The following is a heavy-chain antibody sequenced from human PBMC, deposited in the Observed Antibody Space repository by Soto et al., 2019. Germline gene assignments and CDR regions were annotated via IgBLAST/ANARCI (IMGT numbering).Heavy chain of an antibody. CDR1: GGSVSSGGCY. CDR3: ARDETLTGTYDY. Sequence: PSETLSLTCTVSGGSVSSGGCYWGWIRQPPGKGLEWIGNIYYGGSTYYNPSLKSRVTISVDTSKNQFSLKLSSVTAADTAVYYCARDETLTGTYDYWGQGTLVTVSS. V-gene: IGHV4-31*03. J-gene: IGHJ4*02. D-gene: IGHD1-20*01. CDR2: IYYGGST.